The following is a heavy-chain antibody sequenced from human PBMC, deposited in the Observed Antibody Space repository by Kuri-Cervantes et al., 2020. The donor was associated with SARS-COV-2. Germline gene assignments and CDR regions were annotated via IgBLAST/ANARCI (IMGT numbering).Heavy chain of an antibody. V-gene: IGHV3-30*18. CDR3: AKPYPPCGYYYGSSGYCPPSSNPKTAFEYFQH. CDR1: GFTFSSYG. D-gene: IGHD3-22*01. J-gene: IGHJ1*01. CDR2: ISYDGSNK. Sequence: LSLTCAASGFTFSSYGMHWVRQAPGKGLEWVAVISYDGSNKYYADSVRGRFTISRDNSKNTLYLQMNSLRAEDTAVYYCAKPYPPCGYYYGSSGYCPPSSNPKTAFEYFQHWGQGTLVTVSS.